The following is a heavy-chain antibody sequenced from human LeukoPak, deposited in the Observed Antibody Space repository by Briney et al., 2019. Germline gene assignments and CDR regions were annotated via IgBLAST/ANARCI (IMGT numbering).Heavy chain of an antibody. V-gene: IGHV3-30-3*01. CDR2: ISYDGSNK. CDR3: AREPYSSGWYFSYYFDY. D-gene: IGHD6-19*01. Sequence: GGSLRLSCAASGFTFSNYAMHWVRQAPGKGLEWVAVISYDGSNKYYADSVEGRFTISRDNSKNTLYLQMNSLRAEDTAAYYCAREPYSSGWYFSYYFDYWGQGTLVTVSS. CDR1: GFTFSNYA. J-gene: IGHJ4*02.